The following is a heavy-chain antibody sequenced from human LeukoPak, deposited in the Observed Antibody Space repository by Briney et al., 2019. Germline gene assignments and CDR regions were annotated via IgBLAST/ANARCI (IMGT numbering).Heavy chain of an antibody. J-gene: IGHJ4*02. V-gene: IGHV3-7*01. CDR2: INQDGGTQ. CDR1: GFPFSGYW. Sequence: GGSLRLSCAASGFPFSGYWMDWVRQAPGKGMEWVANINQDGGTQYYAASVKGRFHIATDNAKSSLYLQMNILRAEDTAVYYCSRSLDYLGQGALVTVSS. CDR3: SRSLDY.